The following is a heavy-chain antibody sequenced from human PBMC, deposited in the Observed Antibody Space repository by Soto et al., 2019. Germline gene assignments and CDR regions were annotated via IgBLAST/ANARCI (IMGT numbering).Heavy chain of an antibody. CDR3: AKSTAFGVANVYYYYGMDV. D-gene: IGHD3-3*01. J-gene: IGHJ6*02. CDR1: GFTVSSNY. Sequence: GGSLRLSCAASGFTVSSNYMSWVRQAPGKGLEWVSVIYSGGSTYYADSVKGRFTISRDNSKNTLYLQMNSLRAEDTAVYYCAKSTAFGVANVYYYYGMDVWGQGTTVTVSS. CDR2: IYSGGST. V-gene: IGHV3-53*01.